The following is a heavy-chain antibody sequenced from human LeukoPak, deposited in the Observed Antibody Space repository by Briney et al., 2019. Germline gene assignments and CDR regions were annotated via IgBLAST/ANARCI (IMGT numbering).Heavy chain of an antibody. Sequence: PSETLSLTCTVSGGPIDSTSGYFWGWVRQPPGKGPEWIGSIYYTGNTHYNPSLNSRVIISLDTAKNQFSLKLHSVTAADTAVYYCARHPSNSCRFDPWGQGTLVTVSS. CDR2: IYYTGNT. CDR3: ARHPSNSCRFDP. D-gene: IGHD2/OR15-2a*01. V-gene: IGHV4-39*01. J-gene: IGHJ5*02. CDR1: GGPIDSTSGYF.